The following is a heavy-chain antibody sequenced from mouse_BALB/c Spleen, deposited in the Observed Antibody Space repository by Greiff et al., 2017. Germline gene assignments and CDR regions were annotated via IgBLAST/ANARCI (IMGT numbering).Heavy chain of an antibody. J-gene: IGHJ1*01. D-gene: IGHD2-3*01. Sequence: VQLQQSGAELVRPGTSVKVSCKASGYAFTNYLIEWVKQRPGQGLEWIGVINPGSGGTNYNEKFKGKATLTADKSSSTAYMQLSSLTSDDSAVYFCARSGDGYYWYFDVWGAGTTVTVSS. CDR1: GYAFTNYL. CDR2: INPGSGGT. V-gene: IGHV1-54*01. CDR3: ARSGDGYYWYFDV.